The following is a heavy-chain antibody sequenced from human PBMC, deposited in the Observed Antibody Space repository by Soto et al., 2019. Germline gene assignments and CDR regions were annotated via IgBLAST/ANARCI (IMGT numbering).Heavy chain of an antibody. Sequence: QVQLQESGPGLVKPSGTLSLTCAVSGGSISSSNWWSWVRQPPGKGLEWIGEIYHSGSTNYNPSLKRRGPISVHKPKNQFSLKLSSVTAADTAVYYCARGPHYSGYDYNYYYGMDVWGQGTTVTVSS. CDR3: ARGPHYSGYDYNYYYGMDV. D-gene: IGHD5-12*01. J-gene: IGHJ6*02. CDR1: GGSISSSNW. V-gene: IGHV4-4*02. CDR2: IYHSGST.